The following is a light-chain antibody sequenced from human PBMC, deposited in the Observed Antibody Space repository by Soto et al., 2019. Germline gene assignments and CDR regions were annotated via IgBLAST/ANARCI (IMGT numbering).Light chain of an antibody. J-gene: IGKJ5*01. CDR3: QKYNNWPPIT. CDR2: GAS. Sequence: EIVLTQSPATLSLSPGERATLSCRASQSVSSYLAWYQQRPGQAPRLLIYGASARATGIPDKFSGSGSGTEFTLTISRLDPEDFAVYYCQKYNNWPPITFGQGTRLEIK. CDR1: QSVSSY. V-gene: IGKV3-11*01.